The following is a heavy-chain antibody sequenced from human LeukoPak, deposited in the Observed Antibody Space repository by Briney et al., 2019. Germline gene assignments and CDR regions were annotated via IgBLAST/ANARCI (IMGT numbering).Heavy chain of an antibody. J-gene: IGHJ4*02. CDR1: GFTFVDYV. V-gene: IGHV3-49*03. Sequence: GGSLRLSCTASGFTFVDYVMSWFRQAPGKGLEWVGFIRSRTHGGTTEYAASVKGRFTISRDDSNSVAYLQMNSLKTEDTAVYYCTRGGMAPDYWGQGTLVTVSS. D-gene: IGHD5-24*01. CDR2: IRSRTHGGTT. CDR3: TRGGMAPDY.